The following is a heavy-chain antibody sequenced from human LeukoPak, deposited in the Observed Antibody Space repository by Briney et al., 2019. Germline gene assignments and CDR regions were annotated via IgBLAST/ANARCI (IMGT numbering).Heavy chain of an antibody. CDR3: AKGVYRWFGDPMGWFDP. V-gene: IGHV3-43*01. Sequence: GGSLRLSCAASGFTFSSYGMHWVRQAPGKGLGWVSLISWDGVSTYYADSVKGRFTISRDNSKNSLYLQMNSLRTEDTALYYCAKGVYRWFGDPMGWFDPWGQGTLVTVSS. D-gene: IGHD3-10*01. CDR2: ISWDGVST. J-gene: IGHJ5*02. CDR1: GFTFSSYG.